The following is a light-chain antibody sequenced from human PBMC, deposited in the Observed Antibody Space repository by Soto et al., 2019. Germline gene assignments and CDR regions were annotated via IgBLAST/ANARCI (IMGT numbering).Light chain of an antibody. V-gene: IGKV1-5*03. J-gene: IGKJ1*01. CDR3: QHYNSYSEA. Sequence: EIQMTQSPYTLSGSIGDRVTITCGASMAIRTWCSWYQQKPGKAPKLPIHQASTLKSGVPSRFSGSGSGTELTLTIMRLQPDDVATYYCQHYNSYSEAFGQGTKGELK. CDR1: MAIRTW. CDR2: QAS.